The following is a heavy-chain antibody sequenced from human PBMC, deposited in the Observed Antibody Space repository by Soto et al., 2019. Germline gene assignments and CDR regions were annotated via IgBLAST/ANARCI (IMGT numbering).Heavy chain of an antibody. D-gene: IGHD2-2*02. J-gene: IGHJ4*02. CDR1: GGSLNYYY. CDR3: ARGEIPDY. CDR2: IYYTGNT. V-gene: IGHV4-59*01. Sequence: KTSETLSLTCTVSGGSLNYYYWGWIRQPPGNPLEWIANIYYTGNTHYNPSLESRVTISLDTPRNQFSLKLKSVTAADTAIYYCARGEIPDYWGQGTLVTVSS.